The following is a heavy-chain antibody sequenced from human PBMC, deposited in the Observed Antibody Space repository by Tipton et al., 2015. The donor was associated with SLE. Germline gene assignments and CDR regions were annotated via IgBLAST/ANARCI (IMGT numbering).Heavy chain of an antibody. D-gene: IGHD3-10*01. J-gene: IGHJ4*02. CDR2: IYYRGST. Sequence: TLSLTCTVSGGSISDNTYYWGWIRQPPGEGLEWIGTIYYRGSTFHNPSLKSRVTMSLDTSRNQFSLKLTSVTAADTAVYSCARGGYGSGSYYNWFDYWGQGTLVTVSS. V-gene: IGHV4-39*07. CDR3: ARGGYGSGSYYNWFDY. CDR1: GGSISDNTYY.